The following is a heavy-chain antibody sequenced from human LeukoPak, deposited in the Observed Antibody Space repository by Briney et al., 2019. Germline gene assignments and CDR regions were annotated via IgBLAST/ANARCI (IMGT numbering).Heavy chain of an antibody. D-gene: IGHD3-10*01. V-gene: IGHV5-10-1*01. CDR1: GYSFTYYW. CDR3: ARSTGTGSFFGLTDY. J-gene: IGHJ4*01. Sequence: GESLKISCKGSGYSFTYYWIGWVRQMPGKGLEWVGRIDPSDSYTNYSPSFQGHVTISADKSITAAYLQWNSLKASDTAMYYCARSTGTGSFFGLTDYWGQGTLVTVSS. CDR2: IDPSDSYT.